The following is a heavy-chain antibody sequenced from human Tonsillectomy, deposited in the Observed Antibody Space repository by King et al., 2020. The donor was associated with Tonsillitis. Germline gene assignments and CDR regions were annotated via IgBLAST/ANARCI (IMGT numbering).Heavy chain of an antibody. CDR2: ISSSSSFI. V-gene: IGHV3-21*01. CDR3: AREGYDFWTGYYNGRGDAFDI. D-gene: IGHD3-3*01. J-gene: IGHJ3*02. Sequence: VQLVESGGGLVKPGGSLRLPCAASGFTFSTYSMNWVRQTPGKGLEWVSLISSSSSFIYYADSVKGRFTISRDNAKNLMFLQLNRLRDEDTAVYYCAREGYDFWTGYYNGRGDAFDIWGQGTMVTVSS. CDR1: GFTFSTYS.